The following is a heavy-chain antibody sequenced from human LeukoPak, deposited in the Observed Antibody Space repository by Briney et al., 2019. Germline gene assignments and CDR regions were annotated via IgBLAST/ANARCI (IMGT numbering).Heavy chain of an antibody. D-gene: IGHD6-19*01. CDR3: AKGIYSSGWSYFDY. J-gene: IGHJ4*01. V-gene: IGHV3-23*01. CDR1: GFTFSSYA. Sequence: GGSLRLSCAASGFTFSSYAMHWVRQAPGKGLEWVSTLSGSGITTYYADSVKGRFTISRDNSKNTLYLQMNSLRAEDTAVYYCAKGIYSSGWSYFDYWGHGTLVTVSS. CDR2: LSGSGITT.